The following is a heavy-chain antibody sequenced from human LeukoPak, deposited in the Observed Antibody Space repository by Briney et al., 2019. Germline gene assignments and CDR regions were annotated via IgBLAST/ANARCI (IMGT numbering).Heavy chain of an antibody. J-gene: IGHJ4*02. D-gene: IGHD3-10*01. V-gene: IGHV4-39*01. CDR3: AKTKYYYNSRSYGPPYYFDS. Sequence: SETLSLTCAVSGGSISSNSYYWGWIRQPPGKGLEWIGSIYYSGSTYYNPSLKSRVTISVDTSKNQFSLKLSSVTAADTAVYYGAKTKYYYNSRSYGPPYYFDSWGQGTLVTASS. CDR2: IYYSGST. CDR1: GGSISSNSYY.